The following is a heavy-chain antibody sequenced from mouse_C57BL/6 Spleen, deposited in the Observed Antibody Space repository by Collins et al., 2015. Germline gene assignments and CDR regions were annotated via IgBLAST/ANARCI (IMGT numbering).Heavy chain of an antibody. V-gene: IGHV1-69*02. CDR1: GYTFTSYW. CDR3: ARGTGDDY. J-gene: IGHJ2*01. Sequence: QVQLQQPGAELVKPGASVKLSCKASGYTFTSYWMHWVKQRPGQGLEWIGEIDPSDSYTNYNQKFKGKATLTVDKSSSTAYMQLSSLTSEDSAVYYCARGTGDDYWGQGTTLTVSS. D-gene: IGHD4-1*01. CDR2: IDPSDSYT.